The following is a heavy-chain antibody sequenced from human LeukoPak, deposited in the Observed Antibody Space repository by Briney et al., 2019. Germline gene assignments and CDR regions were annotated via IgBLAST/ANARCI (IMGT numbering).Heavy chain of an antibody. CDR2: IIPIFGTA. Sequence: SVKVSCTASGGTFSSYAISWVRQAPGQGLEWMGGIIPIFGTANYAQKFQGRVTITADESTSTAYMELSSLRSEDTAVYYCARGITMVRGVIDYYYGMDVWGKGTTVTVSS. V-gene: IGHV1-69*13. CDR3: ARGITMVRGVIDYYYGMDV. J-gene: IGHJ6*04. CDR1: GGTFSSYA. D-gene: IGHD3-10*01.